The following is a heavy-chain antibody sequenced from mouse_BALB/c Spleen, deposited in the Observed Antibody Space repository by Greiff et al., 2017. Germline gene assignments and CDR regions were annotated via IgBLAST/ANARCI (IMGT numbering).Heavy chain of an antibody. CDR3: KAWDVAWFAY. Sequence: EVQLQQSGAELVRPGASVKLSCTASGFNIKDYYMHWVKQRPEQGLEWIGWIDPENGDTEYAPKFQGKATMTADTSSNTAYLQLSSLTSEDTAVYDCKAWDVAWFAYGGQGTQVTGSA. CDR2: IDPENGDT. J-gene: IGHJ3*01. D-gene: IGHD4-1*01. V-gene: IGHV14-4*02. CDR1: GFNIKDYY.